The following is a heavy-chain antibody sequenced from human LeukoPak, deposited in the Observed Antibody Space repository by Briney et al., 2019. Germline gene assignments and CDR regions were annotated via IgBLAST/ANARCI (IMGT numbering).Heavy chain of an antibody. J-gene: IGHJ4*02. CDR1: GFTFSSYE. CDR2: ISSSGSTI. CDR3: ARGADVLLWFGESPWGYTYDY. D-gene: IGHD3-10*01. V-gene: IGHV3-48*03. Sequence: GGSLRLSCAASGFTFSSYEMNWVRQAPGKGLEWVSYISSSGSTIYYADSVKGRFTISTDNAKNSLYLQMNSLRAEDTAVYYCARGADVLLWFGESPWGYTYDYWGQGTLVTVSS.